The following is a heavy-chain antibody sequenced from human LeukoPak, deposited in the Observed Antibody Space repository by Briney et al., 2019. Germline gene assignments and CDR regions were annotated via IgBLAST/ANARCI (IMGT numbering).Heavy chain of an antibody. CDR1: GGTFSSYA. Sequence: VASVKVSCKASGGTFSSYAISWVRQAPGQGLEWMGRIIPILGIANYAQKFQGRVTITADKSTSTAYMELSSLRSEDTAVYYCARVQGSYYNVSNYYGMDVWGQGTTVTVSS. V-gene: IGHV1-69*04. D-gene: IGHD3-10*01. CDR3: ARVQGSYYNVSNYYGMDV. J-gene: IGHJ6*02. CDR2: IIPILGIA.